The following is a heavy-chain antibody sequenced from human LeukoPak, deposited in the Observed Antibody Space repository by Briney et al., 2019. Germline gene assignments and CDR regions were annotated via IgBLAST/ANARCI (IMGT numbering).Heavy chain of an antibody. CDR3: ARDPAPSNPLLGATPPGYYYMDV. CDR2: IIPIFGTA. Sequence: SVKVSCKASGATFSSYAISRVRQAPGQGLEWMGGIIPIFGTANYAQKFQGRVTITTDESTSTAYMELSSLRSEDTAVYYCARDPAPSNPLLGATPPGYYYMDVWGKGTTVTVSS. CDR1: GATFSSYA. D-gene: IGHD1-26*01. V-gene: IGHV1-69*05. J-gene: IGHJ6*03.